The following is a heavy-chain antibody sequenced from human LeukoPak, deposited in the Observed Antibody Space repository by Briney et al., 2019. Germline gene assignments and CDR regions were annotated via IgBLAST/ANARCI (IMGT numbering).Heavy chain of an antibody. V-gene: IGHV3-53*04. CDR2: IYAGGSSSA. D-gene: IGHD3-16*01. CDR1: GFTVSSND. CDR3: LRQGVGDPPR. Sequence: GGSLRPSCAASGFTVSSNDMSWVRQAPGKGLEWVSLIYAGGSSSAFYADSVKGRFTGSRHDSKNTLDLQMNGLRADDTAVYYCLRQGVGDPPRWGQGTLVTVSS. J-gene: IGHJ4*02.